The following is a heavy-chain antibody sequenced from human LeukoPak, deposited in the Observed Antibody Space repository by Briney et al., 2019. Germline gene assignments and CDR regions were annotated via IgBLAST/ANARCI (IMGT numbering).Heavy chain of an antibody. Sequence: GSSVKVSCKASGGTFSNFAFSWVRQAPGQGLQWVGRIIPIADVTSYAQNFKGRVTITADESTTTAYMELSSLRSEDTAVYYCARVPSPDGAFDIWGQGTMVTVSS. J-gene: IGHJ3*02. CDR3: ARVPSPDGAFDI. CDR1: GGTFSNFA. V-gene: IGHV1-69*04. D-gene: IGHD5-24*01. CDR2: IIPIADVT.